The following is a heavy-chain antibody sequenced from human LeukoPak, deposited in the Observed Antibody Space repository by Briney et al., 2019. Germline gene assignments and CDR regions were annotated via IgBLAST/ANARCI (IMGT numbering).Heavy chain of an antibody. CDR3: ARGQTNRLLWVGELLSNINPFDY. J-gene: IGHJ4*02. V-gene: IGHV3-30*03. CDR2: ISYDGSNK. Sequence: GGSLRLSCAASGFTFSSYGMHWVRQAPGKGLEWVAVISYDGSNKYYADSVKGRFTISRDNSKNTLYLQMNSLRSDDTAVYYCARGQTNRLLWVGELLSNINPFDYWGQGTLVTVSS. D-gene: IGHD3-10*01. CDR1: GFTFSSYG.